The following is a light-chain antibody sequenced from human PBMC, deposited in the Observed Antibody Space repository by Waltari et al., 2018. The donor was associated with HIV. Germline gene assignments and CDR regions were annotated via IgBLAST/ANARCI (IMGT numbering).Light chain of an antibody. CDR1: ARDIGYFAY. Sequence: QSALTQPRSVSGSPGQSVTISCTGTARDIGYFAYVSWYQQYPGKAPKVLIYEVFQRPSGFPDRFTASKSGITASLTISGLQDEDEADYYCCSYAGTYTYVFGSGTKVTVL. CDR3: CSYAGTYTYV. CDR2: EVF. V-gene: IGLV2-11*01. J-gene: IGLJ1*01.